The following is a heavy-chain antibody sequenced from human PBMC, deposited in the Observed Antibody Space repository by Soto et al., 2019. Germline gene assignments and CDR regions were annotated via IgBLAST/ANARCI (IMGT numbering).Heavy chain of an antibody. CDR2: IYHSGST. CDR1: GYSISSGYY. Sequence: SETLSLTCAVSGYSISSGYYWGWIRQPPGKGLEWIGSIYHSGSTNYNPSLKSRVTISVDTSNDQFSLNLSSVTAADTAVYYCARDRYSNGWLDYWGQGTLVTVSS. CDR3: ARDRYSNGWLDY. J-gene: IGHJ4*02. V-gene: IGHV4-38-2*02. D-gene: IGHD6-19*01.